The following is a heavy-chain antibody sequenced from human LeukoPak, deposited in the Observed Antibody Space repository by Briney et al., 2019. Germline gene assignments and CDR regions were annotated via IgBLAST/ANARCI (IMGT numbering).Heavy chain of an antibody. CDR1: GGPISSYY. D-gene: IGHD3-10*01. Sequence: SETQSPTCTVSGGPISSYYWSWIRQPAGKGLEWIGRIYTSGSTNYNPSLKSRVTMSVDTSKNQFSLKLSSVTAADTAVYYCARDLGRSMVRGVIDYWGQGTLVTVSS. J-gene: IGHJ4*02. CDR3: ARDLGRSMVRGVIDY. V-gene: IGHV4-4*07. CDR2: IYTSGST.